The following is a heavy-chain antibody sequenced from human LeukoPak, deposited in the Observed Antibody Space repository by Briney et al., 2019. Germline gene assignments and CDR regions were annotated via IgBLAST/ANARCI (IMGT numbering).Heavy chain of an antibody. D-gene: IGHD1-1*01. CDR1: GGTFSSYA. J-gene: IGHJ4*02. Sequence: SVKVSCKASGGTFSSYAISWVRQAPGQGLEWMGRIIPILGIANYAQKFQGRVTITADKSTSTAYMELSSLRSEDTAVYYCASSLTRTDPYDYWGQGTLVTVSS. V-gene: IGHV1-69*04. CDR2: IIPILGIA. CDR3: ASSLTRTDPYDY.